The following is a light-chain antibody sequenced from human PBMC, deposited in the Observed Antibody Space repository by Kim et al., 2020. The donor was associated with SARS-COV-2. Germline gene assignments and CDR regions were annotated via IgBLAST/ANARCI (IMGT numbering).Light chain of an antibody. V-gene: IGKV3-20*01. Sequence: SPGERATLSCRASTSVSSNYLAWYQQKPGQAPRLLIYGASNTATGIPDRFSGSGSGTDFTLTVSRLEPEDFAVYYCQQYGSSPLTFGQGTKVDIK. CDR1: TSVSSNY. CDR2: GAS. CDR3: QQYGSSPLT. J-gene: IGKJ1*01.